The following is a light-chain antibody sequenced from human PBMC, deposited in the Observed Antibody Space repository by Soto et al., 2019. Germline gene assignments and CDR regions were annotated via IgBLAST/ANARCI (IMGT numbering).Light chain of an antibody. Sequence: EIVLTQSPGTLSLSPRERATLSCRASQSVSSTYLAWYQQKPGQAPRLLIYGASSRATGIPDRFSGSGSGTDFTLTISRLEPEDVAVYYCQQFSLPYTFGQGTKLQIK. CDR1: QSVSSTY. CDR2: GAS. J-gene: IGKJ2*01. V-gene: IGKV3-20*01. CDR3: QQFSLPYT.